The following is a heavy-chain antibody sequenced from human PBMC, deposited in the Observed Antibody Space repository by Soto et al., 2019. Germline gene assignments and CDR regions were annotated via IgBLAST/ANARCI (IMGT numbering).Heavy chain of an antibody. D-gene: IGHD2-15*01. CDR3: AKDKFLGYCSGGSCYGYFQH. J-gene: IGHJ1*01. CDR1: GFTFSSYA. CDR2: ISSSGGST. Sequence: PGGSLRLSCAASGFTFSSYAMSWVRQAPGKGLEWVSAISSSGGSTYYADSVKGRFTISRDNSKNTLYLQMNSLRAEDTAVYYCAKDKFLGYCSGGSCYGYFQHWGQGTLVTVSS. V-gene: IGHV3-23*01.